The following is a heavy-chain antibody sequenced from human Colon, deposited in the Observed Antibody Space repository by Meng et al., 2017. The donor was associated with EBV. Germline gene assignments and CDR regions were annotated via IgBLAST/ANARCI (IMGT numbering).Heavy chain of an antibody. D-gene: IGHD3-3*02. V-gene: IGHV4-39*07. CDR1: GGSITSTSSY. CDR3: VISSHN. CDR2: IYYRGST. J-gene: IGHJ4*02. Sequence: QLQESGPGLVKPSETLSLTCTVSGGSITSTSSYWVWVRQPPGKGLEWIGSIYYRGSTNYNPSLKSRISMSVDMSKNQFYLKVNSVTAADTAIYYCVISSHNWGQGTLVTVSS.